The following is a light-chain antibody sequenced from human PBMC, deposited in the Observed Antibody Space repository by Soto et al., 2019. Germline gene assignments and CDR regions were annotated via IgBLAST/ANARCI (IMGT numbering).Light chain of an antibody. CDR2: DAS. V-gene: IGKV1D-13*01. Sequence: AIQLTQSPSSLSASVGDRVTITCRASQGISSALAWYQQKPGKAPKLLIYDASSLESGVPSRFSGSGSGTDFTLTISSLQPEDFATYYCQQYNHYWTFGQGTKVDIK. CDR1: QGISSA. CDR3: QQYNHYWT. J-gene: IGKJ1*01.